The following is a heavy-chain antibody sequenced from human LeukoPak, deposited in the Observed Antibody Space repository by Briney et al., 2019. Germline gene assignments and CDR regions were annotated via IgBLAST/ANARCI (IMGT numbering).Heavy chain of an antibody. Sequence: GSLRLSCAASGFTFSSYAMSWVRQAPGKGLEWVSAISGSGGSTYYADSVKGRFTISRDNSLNTLHLQMNSLRTEDTAVYYCAREFGHNRWYFDYWGQGALVTVSS. J-gene: IGHJ4*02. CDR3: AREFGHNRWYFDY. CDR1: GFTFSSYA. D-gene: IGHD5-24*01. V-gene: IGHV3-23*01. CDR2: ISGSGGST.